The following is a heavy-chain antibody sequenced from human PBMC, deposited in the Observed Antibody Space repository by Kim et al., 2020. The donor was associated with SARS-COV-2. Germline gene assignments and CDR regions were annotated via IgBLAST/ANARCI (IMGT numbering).Heavy chain of an antibody. CDR2: INWNGGST. J-gene: IGHJ6*02. D-gene: IGHD4-17*01. CDR1: GFTFDDYG. V-gene: IGHV3-20*01. CDR3: ARAGTTVGGYYYYGMDV. Sequence: GGSLRLSCAASGFTFDDYGMSWVRQAPGKGLEWVSGINWNGGSTGYADSVKGRFTISRDNAKNSLYLQMNSLRAEDTALYHCARAGTTVGGYYYYGMDVWGQGTTVTVSS.